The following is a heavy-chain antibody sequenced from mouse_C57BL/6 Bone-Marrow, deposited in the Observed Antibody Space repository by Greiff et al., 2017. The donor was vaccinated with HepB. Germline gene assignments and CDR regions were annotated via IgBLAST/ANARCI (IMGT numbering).Heavy chain of an antibody. CDR1: GFTFSSYA. CDR2: ISDGGSYT. CDR3: ARDFDIYYGSRNAMDY. J-gene: IGHJ4*01. Sequence: VMLVESGGGLVKPGGSLKLSCAASGFTFSSYAMSWVRQTPEKRLEWVATISDGGSYTYYPDNVKGRFTISRDNAKNNLYLQMSHLKSEDTAMYYCARDFDIYYGSRNAMDYWGQGTSVTVSS. V-gene: IGHV5-4*01. D-gene: IGHD1-1*01.